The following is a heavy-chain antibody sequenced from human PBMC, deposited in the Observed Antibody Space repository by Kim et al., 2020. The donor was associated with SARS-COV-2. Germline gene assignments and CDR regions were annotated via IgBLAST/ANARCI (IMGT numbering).Heavy chain of an antibody. J-gene: IGHJ5*02. V-gene: IGHV4-39*01. CDR1: GGSISSSSYY. Sequence: SETLSLTCTVSGGSISSSSYYWGWIRQPPGKGLEWIGSIYYSGSTYYNPSLKSRVTISVDTSKNQFSLKLSSVTAADTAVYYCARPEYTPLSWFDPWGQGTLVTVSS. CDR2: IYYSGST. D-gene: IGHD5-18*01. CDR3: ARPEYTPLSWFDP.